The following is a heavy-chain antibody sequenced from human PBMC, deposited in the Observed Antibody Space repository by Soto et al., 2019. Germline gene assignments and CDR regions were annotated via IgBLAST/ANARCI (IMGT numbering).Heavy chain of an antibody. CDR1: GFTFDDYT. Sequence: ESGGVVVQPGGSLRLSCAASGFTFDDYTMHWVRQAPGKGLEWVSLISWDGGSTYYADSVKGRFTISRDNSKNSLYLQMNSLRTEDTALYYCAKDSGWGDTISSVWDYWGQGTLVTVSS. V-gene: IGHV3-43*01. CDR2: ISWDGGST. D-gene: IGHD3-3*01. CDR3: AKDSGWGDTISSVWDY. J-gene: IGHJ4*02.